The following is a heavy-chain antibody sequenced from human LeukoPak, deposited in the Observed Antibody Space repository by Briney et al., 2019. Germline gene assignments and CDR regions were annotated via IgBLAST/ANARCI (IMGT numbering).Heavy chain of an antibody. CDR3: ARRNPSCYGRQCYYYMDV. Sequence: GGSLRLSCAASGFTFSDYWMSWVRQAPGKGLERVANINQDGREKYYVDSVKGRFTISKDNAKNTLYLQMNSLRADDTAVYYCARRNPSCYGRQCYYYMDVWGRGTPVTVSS. V-gene: IGHV3-7*01. CDR1: GFTFSDYW. J-gene: IGHJ6*03. D-gene: IGHD2-2*01. CDR2: INQDGREK.